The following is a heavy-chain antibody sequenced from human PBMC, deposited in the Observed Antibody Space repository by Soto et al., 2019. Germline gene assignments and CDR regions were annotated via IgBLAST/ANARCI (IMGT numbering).Heavy chain of an antibody. Sequence: ASVKVSCKASGYTFTSYAMHWVRQAPGQRLEWMGWINAGNGNTKYSQKFQGRVTITRDTSASTAYMELSSLRSEDTAVYYCARVGVKVGLNSAGVSGRGYYYYYYMDVWGKGTTVTVSS. CDR1: GYTFTSYA. CDR2: INAGNGNT. V-gene: IGHV1-3*01. J-gene: IGHJ6*03. CDR3: ARVGVKVGLNSAGVSGRGYYYYYYMDV. D-gene: IGHD3-10*01.